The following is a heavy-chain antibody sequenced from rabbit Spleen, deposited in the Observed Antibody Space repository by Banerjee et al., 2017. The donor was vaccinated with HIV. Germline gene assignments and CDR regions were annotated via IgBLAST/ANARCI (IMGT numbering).Heavy chain of an antibody. D-gene: IGHD4-2*01. J-gene: IGHJ6*01. CDR2: IDPVFGST. Sequence: QLEESGGGLVKPEGSLKLSCKASGFDFSSYYMNWVRQAPGKGLEWIGYIDPVFGSTYYASWVIGRFTISSHNAQKTMYLKLTSLTAADTATYFCERDAGSRDLWGQGTLVTVS. CDR1: GFDFSSYY. CDR3: ERDAGSRDL. V-gene: IGHV1S7*01.